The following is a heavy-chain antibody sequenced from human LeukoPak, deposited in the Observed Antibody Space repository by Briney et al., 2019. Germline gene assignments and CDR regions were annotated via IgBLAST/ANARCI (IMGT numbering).Heavy chain of an antibody. J-gene: IGHJ4*02. CDR3: AKGTELTYYDYVWGSYRLVPFDY. V-gene: IGHV3-23*01. CDR1: GFTFSTYA. CDR2: ISAGGGST. Sequence: TGGSLRLSCAASGFTFSTYAMSWVRQAPGKGLEWVSSISAGGGSTHYADSVKGRFTISRDKPENTLDLQMNSLRVEDTAVYYCAKGTELTYYDYVWGSYRLVPFDYWGQGTLVTVSS. D-gene: IGHD3-16*02.